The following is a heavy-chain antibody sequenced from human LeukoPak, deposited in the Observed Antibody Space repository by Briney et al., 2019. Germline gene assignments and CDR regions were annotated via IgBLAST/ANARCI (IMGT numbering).Heavy chain of an antibody. CDR2: IYTSGST. D-gene: IGHD6-13*01. CDR3: ASDSSSSDY. Sequence: SETLSLTCTVSGGSISSGSYYWSWIRQPAGKGLEWIGRIYTSGSTNYNPSLKSRVTISVDTSKNQFSLKLSFVTAADTAVYYCASDSSSSDYWGQGTLVTVSS. J-gene: IGHJ4*02. V-gene: IGHV4-61*02. CDR1: GGSISSGSYY.